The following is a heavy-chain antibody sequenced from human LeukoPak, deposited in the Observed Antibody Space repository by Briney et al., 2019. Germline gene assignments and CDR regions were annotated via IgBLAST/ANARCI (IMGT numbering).Heavy chain of an antibody. CDR1: GFTFSSYE. D-gene: IGHD3-10*01. CDR3: ARYYGAGTYGFDI. V-gene: IGHV3-48*03. Sequence: GGSLRLSCAASGFTFSSYEMNWVRQAPGKGLEWVSYISSSGTTIYYADSVKGRFTISRDNAKNSLYLQMNSLRAEDTAVYYCARYYGAGTYGFDIWGQGTMIIVSS. J-gene: IGHJ3*02. CDR2: ISSSGTTI.